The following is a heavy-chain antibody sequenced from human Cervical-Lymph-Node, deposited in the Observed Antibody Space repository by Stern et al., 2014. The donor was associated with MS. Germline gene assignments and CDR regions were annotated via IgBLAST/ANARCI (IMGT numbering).Heavy chain of an antibody. CDR1: GGTFSSYA. V-gene: IGHV1-69*17. Sequence: QVQLVQSGAEVKKPGSSVKVSCKASGGTFSSYAISWVRQAPGQGLEWMGGIIPIFGIANYAQKFQGRVTITADKSTSTAYMELSSLRSEDTAVYYCAREGITMVRGVISAWFDPWGQGTLVTVSS. CDR3: AREGITMVRGVISAWFDP. D-gene: IGHD3-10*01. CDR2: IIPIFGIA. J-gene: IGHJ5*02.